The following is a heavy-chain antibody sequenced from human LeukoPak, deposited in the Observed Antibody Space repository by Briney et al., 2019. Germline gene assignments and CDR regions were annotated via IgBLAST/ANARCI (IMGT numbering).Heavy chain of an antibody. CDR2: TYYRSKWYN. J-gene: IGHJ4*02. CDR3: ARESNIVAAGPFDF. CDR1: GDSVSSHSAA. V-gene: IGHV6-1*01. Sequence: SQTLSLTCAISGDSVSSHSAAWNWIRQSPSRGLQWLGRTYYRSKWYNDYAVSVKSRVIINPDTSKNQFSLQLNSVTPEDTAVYYCARESNIVAAGPFDFWGQGTLVTVSS. D-gene: IGHD6-13*01.